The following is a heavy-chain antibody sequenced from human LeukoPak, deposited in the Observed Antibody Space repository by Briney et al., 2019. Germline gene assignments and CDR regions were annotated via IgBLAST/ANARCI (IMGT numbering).Heavy chain of an antibody. V-gene: IGHV1-18*01. CDR1: GYTFTSYG. CDR3: ARPKVVRGVIPYYFDY. J-gene: IGHJ4*02. Sequence: ASVKVSCKASGYTFTSYGISWVRQAPGQGLEWMGRISAYNGNTNYAQKLQGRVTMTSDTSTSTAYMELRSLRSDDTAVYYCARPKVVRGVIPYYFDYWGQGTLVTVSS. CDR2: ISAYNGNT. D-gene: IGHD3-10*01.